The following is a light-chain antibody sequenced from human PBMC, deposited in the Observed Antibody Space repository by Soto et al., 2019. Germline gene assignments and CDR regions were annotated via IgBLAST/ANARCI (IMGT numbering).Light chain of an antibody. J-gene: IGKJ4*01. CDR3: QQYKDWPLT. Sequence: EIVMPQSPDTLSVSPGERATLSCRASQSINNNLAWYQQKRGQGPRLLIYGASPRATGTPARFSGSGSGTGFPLTISSLQSEDFAIYYCQQYKDWPLTCGGGTKVEIK. V-gene: IGKV3-15*01. CDR2: GAS. CDR1: QSINNN.